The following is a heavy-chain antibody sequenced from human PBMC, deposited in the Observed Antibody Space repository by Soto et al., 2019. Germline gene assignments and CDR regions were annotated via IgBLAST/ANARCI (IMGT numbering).Heavy chain of an antibody. D-gene: IGHD3-3*02. V-gene: IGHV1-46*01. Sequence: QVQLVQSGTEVKKPGASVKVSCKASGYTFLEFYIHWVRLAPGQGLEWMGFINPSGGGTTYPQQFQGILTMTRDTSTSTVYMELITLRSEDTSIYYCARDNPFSADYWGQGTLVT. J-gene: IGHJ4*02. CDR1: GYTFLEFY. CDR2: INPSGGGT. CDR3: ARDNPFSADY.